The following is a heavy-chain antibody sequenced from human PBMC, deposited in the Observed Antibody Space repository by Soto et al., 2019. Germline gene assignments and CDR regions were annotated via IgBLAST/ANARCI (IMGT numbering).Heavy chain of an antibody. V-gene: IGHV3-23*01. CDR2: ISGSGGST. D-gene: IGHD6-19*01. CDR3: ARDPSSDSSGWYWFDP. J-gene: IGHJ5*02. Sequence: PGGSLRLSCAASGFTFSIYAMSWFRQAPGKGLEWVSAISGSGGSTYYADSVKGRFTISRDNSKNTLYLQMNSLRAEDTAVYYCARDPSSDSSGWYWFDPWGKGTLVTVSS. CDR1: GFTFSIYA.